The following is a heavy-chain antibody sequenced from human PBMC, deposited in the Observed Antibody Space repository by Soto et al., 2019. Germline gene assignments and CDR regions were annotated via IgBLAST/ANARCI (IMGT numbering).Heavy chain of an antibody. CDR1: GGSISGYF. J-gene: IGHJ3*02. Sequence: QLQLQESGPGLVKPSETLSLICTVSGGSISGYFWSWVRQPAGKGLEWIGRIYSAGSTNYNPSLKSRVTMSVDTSQNQFSLKLTSVTAADTAMYYSVRGYVFDIWGRGTMVTVSS. V-gene: IGHV4-4*07. CDR3: VRGYVFDI. CDR2: IYSAGST. D-gene: IGHD3-16*01.